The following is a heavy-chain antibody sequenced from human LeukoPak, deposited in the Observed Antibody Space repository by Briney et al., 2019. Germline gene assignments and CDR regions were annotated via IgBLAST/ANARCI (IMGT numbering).Heavy chain of an antibody. CDR3: AEVQTPHEFDY. Sequence: GGSLRLSCAASGFTFSSYAMNWVRQAPGKGLEWVAAISGSGDRTYYADSVKGRFTISRDNSKNTVYLQMNSLRGEDTAIYYCAEVQTPHEFDYWGQGTLATVSS. J-gene: IGHJ4*02. V-gene: IGHV3-23*01. CDR1: GFTFSSYA. D-gene: IGHD4-11*01. CDR2: ISGSGDRT.